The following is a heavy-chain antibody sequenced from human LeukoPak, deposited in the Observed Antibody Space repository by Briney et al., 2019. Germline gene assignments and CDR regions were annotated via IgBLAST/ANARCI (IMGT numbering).Heavy chain of an antibody. Sequence: PGGSLRLSCAASGFTFSSYSMNWVRQAPGKGLEWVSSISSSSSYIYYADSAKGRFTISRDNAKNSLYLQMNSLRAEDTAVYYCARAGLRWSSAVLYFDYWGQGTLVTVSS. J-gene: IGHJ4*02. CDR3: ARAGLRWSSAVLYFDY. V-gene: IGHV3-21*01. D-gene: IGHD4-23*01. CDR1: GFTFSSYS. CDR2: ISSSSSYI.